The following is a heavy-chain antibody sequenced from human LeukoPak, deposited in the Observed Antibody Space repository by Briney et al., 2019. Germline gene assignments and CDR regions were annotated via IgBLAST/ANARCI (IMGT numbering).Heavy chain of an antibody. CDR3: ARDSYYYYGMDV. CDR1: GFTFSSYS. V-gene: IGHV3-48*02. J-gene: IGHJ6*02. Sequence: GGSLRLSCAASGFTFSSYSMNWVRQAPGKGLEWVSYISSSSTIYYADSVKGRFTISRDNAKNSLYLQMNSLRDEDTAVYYCARDSYYYYGMDVWGQGTTVTVSS. CDR2: ISSSSTI.